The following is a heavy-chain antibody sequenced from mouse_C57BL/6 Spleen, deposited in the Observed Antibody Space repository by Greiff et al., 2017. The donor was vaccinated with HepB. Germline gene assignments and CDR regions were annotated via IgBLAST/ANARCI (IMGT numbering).Heavy chain of an antibody. CDR1: GYTFTSYW. CDR3: ARGGPFDY. V-gene: IGHV1-69*01. CDR2: IDPSDSYT. Sequence: QVQLQQPGAELVMPGASVKLSCKASGYTFTSYWMHWVKQRPGQGLEWIGEIDPSDSYTNYNQKFKGKSTVTVDKSSSTAYMQLSSLTSEDSAVYYCARGGPFDYWGQGTTLTVSS. J-gene: IGHJ2*01.